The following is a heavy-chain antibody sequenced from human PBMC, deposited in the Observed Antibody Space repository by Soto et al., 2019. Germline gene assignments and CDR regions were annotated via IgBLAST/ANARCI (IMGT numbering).Heavy chain of an antibody. Sequence: GGSLILSCAASGFTFSRYSRSWVRQAPGKGLEWVSTLSGGGGAAYYAASVKGRFTISRDNSKSTVYLQMNSLGADDTAVYYCAKQQGPGTPYYYAMDVWGQGTAVTVSS. V-gene: IGHV3-23*01. CDR3: AKQQGPGTPYYYAMDV. CDR1: GFTFSRYS. CDR2: LSGGGGAA. D-gene: IGHD1-1*01. J-gene: IGHJ6*02.